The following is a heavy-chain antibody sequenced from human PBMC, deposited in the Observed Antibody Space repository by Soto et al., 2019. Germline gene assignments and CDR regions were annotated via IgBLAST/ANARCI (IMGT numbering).Heavy chain of an antibody. D-gene: IGHD3-10*01. CDR1: GGTFSTYA. J-gene: IGHJ4*02. CDR3: ARHQGYGSGTYGFGY. V-gene: IGHV1-69*12. Sequence: QVQLVQSGAEVKKPGSSVKVSCKASGGTFSTYAISWVRQAPGQGLEWVGGIIPIFVTANYAQKFQGRVTITADESTSTAYMGLSSLRLEDTAVYYCARHQGYGSGTYGFGYWGQGTLVTVSS. CDR2: IIPIFVTA.